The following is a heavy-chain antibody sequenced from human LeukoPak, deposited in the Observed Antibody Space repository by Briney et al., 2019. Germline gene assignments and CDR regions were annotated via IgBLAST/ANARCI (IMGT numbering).Heavy chain of an antibody. D-gene: IGHD2-21*01. CDR1: GGSISSSSYY. V-gene: IGHV4-39*01. Sequence: SETLSLTCTVSGGSISSSSYYWGWIRQPPGKGLEWIGSIYYSGSTYYNPSLKSRVTISVDTSKNQFSLKLSSVTAADTAVYYCARLYSPRYYFDYWGQGTLVTVSS. J-gene: IGHJ4*02. CDR2: IYYSGST. CDR3: ARLYSPRYYFDY.